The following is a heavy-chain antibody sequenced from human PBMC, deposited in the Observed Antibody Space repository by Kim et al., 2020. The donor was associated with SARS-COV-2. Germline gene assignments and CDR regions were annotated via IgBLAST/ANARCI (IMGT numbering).Heavy chain of an antibody. Sequence: ADSVKGRFTISRDNSKNTLYLQMNSLRAEDTAVYYCAKGGWGSSWYVDYWGQGTLVTVSS. J-gene: IGHJ4*02. D-gene: IGHD6-13*01. V-gene: IGHV3-30*02. CDR3: AKGGWGSSWYVDY.